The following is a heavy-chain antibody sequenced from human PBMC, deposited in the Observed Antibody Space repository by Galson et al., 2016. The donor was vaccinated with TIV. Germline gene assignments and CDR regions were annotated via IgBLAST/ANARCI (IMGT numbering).Heavy chain of an antibody. D-gene: IGHD3-22*01. V-gene: IGHV1-24*01. CDR1: GYTVTELS. CDR2: FDPEDGET. Sequence: SVKVSCKVSGYTVTELSMHWVRQAPEKRLEWMGGFDPEDGETIYAQKFQGRVSMTEDTFTDTACMELSSLVSDDPAVYYCATDLLYYYDSSGYYWGQGTLVTVSS. J-gene: IGHJ4*02. CDR3: ATDLLYYYDSSGYY.